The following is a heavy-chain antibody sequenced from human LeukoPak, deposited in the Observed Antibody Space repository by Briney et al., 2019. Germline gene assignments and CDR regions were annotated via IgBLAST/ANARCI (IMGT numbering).Heavy chain of an antibody. J-gene: IGHJ4*02. Sequence: GGSLRLSCAASGFTVSSTYMSWVRQAPGKELEWVSALYSGDTTYYANSAKGRFTISRDNSKNMLYLQMNSLRAEDTAVYYCARRLLTGYYEFWGQGTLVTVSS. V-gene: IGHV3-66*01. CDR3: ARRLLTGYYEF. CDR2: LYSGDTT. D-gene: IGHD3-9*01. CDR1: GFTVSSTY.